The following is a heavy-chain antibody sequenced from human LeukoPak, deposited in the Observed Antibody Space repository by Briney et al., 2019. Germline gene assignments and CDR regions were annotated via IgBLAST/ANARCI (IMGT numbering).Heavy chain of an antibody. CDR3: ARGRLMDV. J-gene: IGHJ6*04. CDR1: GFTFSSYA. V-gene: IGHV3-30*04. D-gene: IGHD4-11*01. CDR2: ISYDGSNK. Sequence: GGSLRLSCVASGFTFSSYAMHWVRQAPGKGLEWVAVISYDGSNKYYADSVKGRFTISRDNSKNTLYLQMNSLRAEDTAVYYCARGRLMDVWGKGTTVTVSS.